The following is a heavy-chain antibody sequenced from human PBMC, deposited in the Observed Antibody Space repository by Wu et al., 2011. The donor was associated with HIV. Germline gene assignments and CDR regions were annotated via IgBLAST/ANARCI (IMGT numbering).Heavy chain of an antibody. D-gene: IGHD3-10*01. J-gene: IGHJ5*02. CDR1: GFTFNTHA. V-gene: IGHV1-69*05. CDR3: VTGSKPAPMLRGVIIPQFDH. CDR2: IIPIFGTP. Sequence: QVQLVQSGTELRKAWVLGRGSSCKTSGFTFNTHAISWVRQVPGQGPEWLGGIIPIFGTPNYARKFRDRVTIITDQSTGISYMDLNSLTSEDTAIYYCVTGSKPAPMLRGVIIPQFDHWGQGTLVTVSS.